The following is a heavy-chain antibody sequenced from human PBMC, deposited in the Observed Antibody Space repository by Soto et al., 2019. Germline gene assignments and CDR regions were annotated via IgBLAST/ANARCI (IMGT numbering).Heavy chain of an antibody. Sequence: QVQLVESGGGVVQPGRSLRLSCAASGFTFSSYGMHWVRQAPGKGLEWVAVISYDGSNKYYADSVKGRFTISRDNSKNPLYLQMNSLRAEDTAVYYCAKAGIAVAGWGFDYWGQGTLVTVSS. V-gene: IGHV3-30*18. CDR3: AKAGIAVAGWGFDY. CDR2: ISYDGSNK. D-gene: IGHD6-19*01. CDR1: GFTFSSYG. J-gene: IGHJ4*02.